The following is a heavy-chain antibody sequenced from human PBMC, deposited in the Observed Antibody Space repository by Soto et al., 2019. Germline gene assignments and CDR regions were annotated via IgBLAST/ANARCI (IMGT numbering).Heavy chain of an antibody. CDR2: IYYLGST. Sequence: PSETLSLTCSFSCGSIIGGCWSWIRLCPGKGLEWIGYIYYLGSTDYNPSLKSRVTISVDTSKRQFSLSLTSVTAADTAVYYCARDGYDGSGSQYSAYWGQGTQVTVSS. V-gene: IGHV4-59*01. CDR3: ARDGYDGSGSQYSAY. D-gene: IGHD3-10*01. J-gene: IGHJ4*02. CDR1: CGSIIGGC.